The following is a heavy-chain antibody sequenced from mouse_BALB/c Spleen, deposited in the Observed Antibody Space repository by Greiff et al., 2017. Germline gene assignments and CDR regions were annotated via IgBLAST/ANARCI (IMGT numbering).Heavy chain of an antibody. CDR1: GYTFTDYY. Sequence: QVQLQQSGPELVKPGASVKISCKASGYTFTDYYINWVKQKPGQGLEWIGWIYPGSGNTKYDPKFQGKATITADTSSNTAYLQLSSLTSEDTAVYYCASLWLRRTEFAYWGQGTLVTVSA. J-gene: IGHJ3*01. CDR2: IYPGSGNT. D-gene: IGHD2-2*01. V-gene: IGHV1-84*02. CDR3: ASLWLRRTEFAY.